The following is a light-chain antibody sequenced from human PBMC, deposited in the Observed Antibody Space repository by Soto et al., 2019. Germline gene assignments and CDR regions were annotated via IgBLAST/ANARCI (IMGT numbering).Light chain of an antibody. J-gene: IGKJ1*01. Sequence: EIVLTQSPGTLSLSPGERVTLSCRASRSISSNLAWYQQKPGQAPRPLIYGASTRATGIPARFSGSGSGTDFTLTISSLEPEDFAVYYCQQYGKTFGQGTKV. CDR1: RSISSN. CDR3: QQYGKT. CDR2: GAS. V-gene: IGKV3-20*01.